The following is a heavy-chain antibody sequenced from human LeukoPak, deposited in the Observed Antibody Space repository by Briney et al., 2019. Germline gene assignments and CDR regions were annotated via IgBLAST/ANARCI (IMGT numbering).Heavy chain of an antibody. D-gene: IGHD3-3*01. J-gene: IGHJ4*02. CDR1: GYTFTAFY. V-gene: IGHV1-18*04. CDR2: ISAYNGNI. CDR3: ASMSGYYPSYYFDY. Sequence: ASVTVSCTASGYTFTAFYMHWVRQAPGQGLEWLGWISAYNGNIDYAQKLQGRVTLTTDTSTSTAYMEVRSLRSDDTAVYYCASMSGYYPSYYFDYWGQGTLVTVSS.